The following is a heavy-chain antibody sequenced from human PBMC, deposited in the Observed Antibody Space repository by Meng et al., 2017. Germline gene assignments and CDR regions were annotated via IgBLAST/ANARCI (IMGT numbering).Heavy chain of an antibody. J-gene: IGHJ4*02. CDR1: GGSISSSNW. CDR3: ARGVRLPDY. D-gene: IGHD2-15*01. Sequence: QGQLQESGPGRVKPSGTLSLPCAVSGGSISSSNWWSWVRQPPGKWLEWIGEIYHSGSTNYNPSLKSRVTISVDTSKNQFSLKLSSVTAADTAVYYCARGVRLPDYWGQGTLVTVSS. V-gene: IGHV4-4*02. CDR2: IYHSGST.